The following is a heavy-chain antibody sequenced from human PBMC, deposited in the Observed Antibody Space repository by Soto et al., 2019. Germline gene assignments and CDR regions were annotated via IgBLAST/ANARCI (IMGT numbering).Heavy chain of an antibody. Sequence: CGVLNLSCAASGFTFSSYAMSWARQAPGKGLECVSAICGSGGSTYYAGSVKGRLTISRDNSKNTLYLQMNSLRAEDTAVYYCAKDPYNWNYVTWFDPWGQGTLVTVSS. CDR2: ICGSGGST. J-gene: IGHJ5*02. V-gene: IGHV3-23*01. CDR3: AKDPYNWNYVTWFDP. D-gene: IGHD1-7*01. CDR1: GFTFSSYA.